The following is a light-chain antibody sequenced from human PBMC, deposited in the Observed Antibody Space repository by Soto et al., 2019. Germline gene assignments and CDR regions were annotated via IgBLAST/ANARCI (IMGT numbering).Light chain of an antibody. CDR2: KAS. Sequence: DIQMTQSPSTLSASVGDRVTFTCRASQSISSWFAWYQQKPGKAPNLLIYKASSLESGVPSRYSGRGSGTDFTLTISCLQPHDFANYYCHQYNSYPLTFGGRSKVEIK. CDR3: HQYNSYPLT. CDR1: QSISSW. J-gene: IGKJ4*01. V-gene: IGKV1-5*03.